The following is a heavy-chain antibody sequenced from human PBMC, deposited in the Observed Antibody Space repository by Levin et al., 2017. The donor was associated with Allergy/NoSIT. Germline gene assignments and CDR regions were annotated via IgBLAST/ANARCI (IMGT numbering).Heavy chain of an antibody. J-gene: IGHJ4*02. CDR2: ISSSITYM. V-gene: IGHV3-21*01. Sequence: GESLKISCAASGLTFSSFSMTRVRQAPGKGLEWVSSISSSITYMHYADSVKGRFTISRDNAKNSLYLQMNSLSAEDTAVYYCATNKVLYPMTHYKYWGQGTLVTVSS. CDR3: ATNKVLYPMTHYKY. D-gene: IGHD4/OR15-4a*01. CDR1: GLTFSSFS.